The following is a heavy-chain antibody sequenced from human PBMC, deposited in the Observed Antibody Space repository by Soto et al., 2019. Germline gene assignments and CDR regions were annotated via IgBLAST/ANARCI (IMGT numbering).Heavy chain of an antibody. V-gene: IGHV2-70*04. J-gene: IGHJ6*02. Sequence: SGPTLVNPTQTLSLTCSFSGFSLSTSGMRVSWVRQPPGKALEWLARIDWDDDTFYSTSLKTRLTISKDTSRNQVVLTMTNMDPVDTATYYCARDSSRIYGVDAWGQGTTVTVSS. D-gene: IGHD3-22*01. CDR2: IDWDDDT. CDR3: ARDSSRIYGVDA. CDR1: GFSLSTSGMR.